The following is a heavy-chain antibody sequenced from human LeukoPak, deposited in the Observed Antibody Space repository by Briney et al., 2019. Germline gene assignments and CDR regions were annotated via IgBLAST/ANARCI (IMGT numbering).Heavy chain of an antibody. V-gene: IGHV1-18*01. D-gene: IGHD3-16*01. J-gene: IGHJ4*02. CDR1: GYTFTSYG. CDR3: ARGADTGSYGSLVYFDY. CDR2: ISAYSGNT. Sequence: SLKISCKVSGYTFTSYGISWVRQAPGHEVEWMGLISAYSGNTNFTQKLQGRVTIPTDTSTSTAYMELRSLRSDDTAVYFCARGADTGSYGSLVYFDYWGQGTLVTVSS.